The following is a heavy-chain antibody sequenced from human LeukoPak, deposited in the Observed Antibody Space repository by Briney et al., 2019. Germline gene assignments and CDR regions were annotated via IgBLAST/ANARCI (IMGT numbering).Heavy chain of an antibody. Sequence: SVKVSCKASGGTFSNYAINWVRQAPGPGLEWMGGIIPHFGTANYAQKFQGRVTITADESTSTVYMELKSLKSEDTAVYYCARGWDYDSGGRPTAYVYWGQGTLVTVSS. CDR1: GGTFSNYA. D-gene: IGHD3-22*01. CDR3: ARGWDYDSGGRPTAYVY. V-gene: IGHV1-69*13. CDR2: IIPHFGTA. J-gene: IGHJ4*02.